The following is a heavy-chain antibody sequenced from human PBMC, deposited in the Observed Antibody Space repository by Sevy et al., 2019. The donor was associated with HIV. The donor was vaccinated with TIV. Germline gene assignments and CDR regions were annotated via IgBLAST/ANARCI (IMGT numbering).Heavy chain of an antibody. Sequence: ASVKVSCKASGYTFTSYGISWVRQAPGQGLEWMGWISAYNGNTIYAQKLQDRVTMTTDTSTSTAYMELRSLRSDDTAVYYCARDQEFNCDSGSRSDGYNWFDPWGQGTLVTVSS. J-gene: IGHJ5*02. CDR2: ISAYNGNT. CDR3: ARDQEFNCDSGSRSDGYNWFDP. D-gene: IGHD3-10*01. V-gene: IGHV1-18*01. CDR1: GYTFTSYG.